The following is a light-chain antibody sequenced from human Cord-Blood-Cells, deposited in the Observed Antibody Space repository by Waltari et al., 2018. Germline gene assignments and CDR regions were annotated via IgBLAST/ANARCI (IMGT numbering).Light chain of an antibody. CDR2: GAS. Sequence: DIVMTQSPATLSVSPGERATLSCRASQSVSSNLAWYQQKPGKAPKLLIYGASTQATGIPARFSGSGSGTEFTLTISSLQSEDFAVYYCQQYNNWPYSFGQGTKLEIK. V-gene: IGKV3-15*01. J-gene: IGKJ2*03. CDR3: QQYNNWPYS. CDR1: QSVSSN.